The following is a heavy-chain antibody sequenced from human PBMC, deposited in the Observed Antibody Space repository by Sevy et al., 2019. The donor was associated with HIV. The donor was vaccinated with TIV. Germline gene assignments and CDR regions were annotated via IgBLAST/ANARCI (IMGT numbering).Heavy chain of an antibody. D-gene: IGHD3-10*01. J-gene: IGHJ4*02. CDR1: GYSFTSYW. CDR3: ARALITMVRGVIIFGFDY. Sequence: GGSLKISCKGSGYSFTSYWIGWVRQMPGKGLEWMGIIYPGDSDTRYSPSFQGQVTSSADKSISTAYLQRSSLKASDTAMYYCARALITMVRGVIIFGFDYWGQGTLVTVSS. CDR2: IYPGDSDT. V-gene: IGHV5-51*01.